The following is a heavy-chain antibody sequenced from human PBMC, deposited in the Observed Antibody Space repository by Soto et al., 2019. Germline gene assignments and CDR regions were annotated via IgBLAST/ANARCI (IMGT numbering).Heavy chain of an antibody. V-gene: IGHV4-4*02. CDR3: ARGRAYSYGLDP. Sequence: TLSLTCAVSGGSISSSNWWSWVRQPPGKGLEWIGEIYHSGSTNYNPSLKSRLAISLDTSKNQFSLSLTSVTAADTAVYYCARGRAYSYGLDPWGQGNLVTFSS. J-gene: IGHJ5*02. CDR2: IYHSGST. D-gene: IGHD5-12*01. CDR1: GGSISSSNW.